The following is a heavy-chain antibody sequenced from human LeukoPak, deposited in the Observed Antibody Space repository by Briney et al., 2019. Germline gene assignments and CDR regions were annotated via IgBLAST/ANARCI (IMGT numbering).Heavy chain of an antibody. Sequence: PGGSLRLSCVASGFTFSNYWMTWVRQAPGKGLEWVANIKEDGSEKYYVDSVRGRFTVSRDNAKNSLYLQMNSLRAEDTAVYYCAKAPPAGPKDYGMDVWGQGTTVTVSS. CDR2: IKEDGSEK. V-gene: IGHV3-7*03. D-gene: IGHD6-19*01. J-gene: IGHJ6*02. CDR1: GFTFSNYW. CDR3: AKAPPAGPKDYGMDV.